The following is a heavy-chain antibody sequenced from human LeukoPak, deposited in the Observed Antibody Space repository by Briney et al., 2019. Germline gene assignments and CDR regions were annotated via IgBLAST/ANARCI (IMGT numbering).Heavy chain of an antibody. Sequence: ASVKVSCKASGYTFTMFYIHWVRQAPGQGLEWMGIINPSGGSTTYTQKFQGRLTMTRDTSTGTVYMEVNSLRSEDTAVYYCARNYDFWSGSYTGYYGMDVWGQGTTVTVSS. J-gene: IGHJ6*02. V-gene: IGHV1-46*01. CDR3: ARNYDFWSGSYTGYYGMDV. CDR1: GYTFTMFY. D-gene: IGHD3-3*01. CDR2: INPSGGST.